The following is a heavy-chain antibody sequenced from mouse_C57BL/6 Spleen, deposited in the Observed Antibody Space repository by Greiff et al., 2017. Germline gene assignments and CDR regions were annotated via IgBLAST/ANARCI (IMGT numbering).Heavy chain of an antibody. D-gene: IGHD2-4*01. CDR1: GFNIKDYY. Sequence: VQLKQSGAELVRPGASVKLSCTASGFNIKDYYMHWVKQRPEQGLEWIGRIDPEDGDTEYAPKFQGKATMTADTSSNTAYLQLSSLTSEDTAVYYCTGDDYDGYFDYWGQGTTLTVSS. V-gene: IGHV14-1*01. CDR2: IDPEDGDT. J-gene: IGHJ2*01. CDR3: TGDDYDGYFDY.